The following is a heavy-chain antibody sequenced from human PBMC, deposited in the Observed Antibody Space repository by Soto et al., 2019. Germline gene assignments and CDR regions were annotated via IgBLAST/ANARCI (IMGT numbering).Heavy chain of an antibody. Sequence: GGSLRLSCAASGFTFSSYAMSWVRQAPGKGLEWVSAISGSGGSTYYADSVKGRFTISRDNSKNTLYLQMNSLRAEDTAVYYCAKGGYCSGGSCYLAFDIWGQGTMVTVSS. J-gene: IGHJ3*02. V-gene: IGHV3-23*01. CDR1: GFTFSSYA. D-gene: IGHD2-15*01. CDR2: ISGSGGST. CDR3: AKGGYCSGGSCYLAFDI.